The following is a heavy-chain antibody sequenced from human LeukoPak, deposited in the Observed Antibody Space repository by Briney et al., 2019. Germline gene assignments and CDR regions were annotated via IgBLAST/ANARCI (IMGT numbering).Heavy chain of an antibody. D-gene: IGHD3-16*01. J-gene: IGHJ6*02. V-gene: IGHV4-30-2*01. CDR3: ARGGNYYGMDV. Sequence: SETLSLTCAVSGGSISSGGYSWRCIPQPPGKGLEWIGYIYHSGSTYYNPSLKSRVTISVDMSKSQFSLKLSSVTAADTAVYYCARGGNYYGMDVWGQGTTVTVSS. CDR1: GGSISSGGYS. CDR2: IYHSGST.